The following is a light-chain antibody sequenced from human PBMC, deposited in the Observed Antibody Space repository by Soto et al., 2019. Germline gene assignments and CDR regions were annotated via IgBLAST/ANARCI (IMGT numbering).Light chain of an antibody. CDR2: DRD. V-gene: IGLV1-44*01. CDR1: RSNIGSNT. Sequence: QLVLTQPPSASGTPGQRITISCSGTRSNIGSNTINWYQRLPGTAPKLLIHDRDQRPSGVPERFSGSKSGTSASLAISGLQYEDEDDYYCAEWDDSLKGWVFGGGTKLTVL. J-gene: IGLJ3*02. CDR3: AEWDDSLKGWV.